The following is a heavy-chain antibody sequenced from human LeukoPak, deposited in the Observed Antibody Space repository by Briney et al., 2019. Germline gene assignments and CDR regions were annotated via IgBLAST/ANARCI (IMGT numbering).Heavy chain of an antibody. CDR3: ARSGSGYYFDY. CDR1: GFTFSSYW. CDR2: IKQDGSEK. J-gene: IGHJ4*02. D-gene: IGHD1-26*01. Sequence: GGSLRLSCAASGFTFSSYWMSWVRQAPGKGLEWVANIKQDGSEKYYVDSVKSRFTISRDNAKNSLYLQMNSLRGEDTAEYYCARSGSGYYFDYWGQGTLVTVSS. V-gene: IGHV3-7*05.